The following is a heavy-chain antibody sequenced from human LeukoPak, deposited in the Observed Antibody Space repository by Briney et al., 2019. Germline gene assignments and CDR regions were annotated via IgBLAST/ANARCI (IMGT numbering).Heavy chain of an antibody. Sequence: GGSLRLSCAASGFTFSNAWMNWVRQAPGKGLVWVSRINSDGSSTIYVDSVKGRFTISRDNAKNTVVLQMNSLSAEDTAVYYCATGGAQYYDYWGQGTVVTVSS. CDR2: INSDGSST. J-gene: IGHJ4*02. CDR3: ATGGAQYYDY. CDR1: GFTFSNAW. D-gene: IGHD3-16*01. V-gene: IGHV3-74*01.